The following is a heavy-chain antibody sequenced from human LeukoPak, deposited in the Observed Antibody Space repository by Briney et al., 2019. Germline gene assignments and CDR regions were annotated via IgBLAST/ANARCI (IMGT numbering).Heavy chain of an antibody. J-gene: IGHJ4*02. Sequence: SETLSLTCTVSGGSISSSSYYWGWIRQPPGKGLEWIGSIYYSGSTYYNPSLKSRVTISVDTSKNQFSLKLSSVTAADTAVYYCARSGGVAEWFDYWGQGTLVTVSS. D-gene: IGHD2-15*01. CDR3: ARSGGVAEWFDY. CDR2: IYYSGST. V-gene: IGHV4-39*07. CDR1: GGSISSSSYY.